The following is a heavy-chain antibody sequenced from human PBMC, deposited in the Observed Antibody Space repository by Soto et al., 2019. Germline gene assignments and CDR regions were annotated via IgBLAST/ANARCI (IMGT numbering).Heavy chain of an antibody. J-gene: IGHJ6*02. CDR2: ISSSGSTI. CDR3: ASNGDYYYYGMDV. CDR1: GFTFSSYE. V-gene: IGHV3-48*03. Sequence: GGSLRLSCAASGFTFSSYEMNWVRQAQGKGLEWVSYISSSGSTIYYADSVKGRFTISRDNAKNSLYLQMNSLRAEDTAVYYCASNGDYYYYGMDVWGQGTTVTVSS. D-gene: IGHD4-17*01.